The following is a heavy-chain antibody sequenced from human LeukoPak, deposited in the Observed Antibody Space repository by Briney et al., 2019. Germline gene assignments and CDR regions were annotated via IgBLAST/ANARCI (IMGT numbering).Heavy chain of an antibody. D-gene: IGHD1-26*01. J-gene: IGHJ4*02. Sequence: ASVKVSCKASGYTFTSYDINWVRQATRQGLEWMGWMNPNSGNTGYAQKFQGRVTMTRNTSISTAYMELSSLRSEDTAVYYCARGRSYLGRSDYWGQGTLVTVSS. CDR3: ARGRSYLGRSDY. CDR2: MNPNSGNT. CDR1: GYTFTSYD. V-gene: IGHV1-8*01.